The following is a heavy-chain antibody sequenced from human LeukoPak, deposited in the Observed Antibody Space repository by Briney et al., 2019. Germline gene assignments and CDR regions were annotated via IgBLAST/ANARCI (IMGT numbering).Heavy chain of an antibody. CDR3: ARDKDYYGSGSSNLRYYYYYMDV. D-gene: IGHD3-10*01. Sequence: GGSLRLSCAASGFTFSSYEMNWVRQAPGKGLEWVSYISSGGGTVYYADSVKGRFTISRDNAKNSLYLQMNSLRAEDTAVYYCARDKDYYGSGSSNLRYYYYYMDVWGKGTTVTISS. J-gene: IGHJ6*03. V-gene: IGHV3-48*03. CDR2: ISSGGGTV. CDR1: GFTFSSYE.